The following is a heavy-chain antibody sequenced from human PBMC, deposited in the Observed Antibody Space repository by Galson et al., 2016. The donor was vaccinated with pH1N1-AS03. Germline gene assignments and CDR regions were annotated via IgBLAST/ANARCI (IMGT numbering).Heavy chain of an antibody. D-gene: IGHD6-13*01. CDR1: SGSLSNGPYY. V-gene: IGHV4-31*03. CDR2: ISNNGST. J-gene: IGHJ4*02. CDR3: ATSIGYTTSWYHY. Sequence: TLSLTCSVSSGSLSNGPYYWSWIRQFSGKGLEWIGSISNNGSTNYNPSLKSRVTFSQDTSEKQFSVRLSSVTAADTAVYYCATSIGYTTSWYHYWGQGTLVTVSS.